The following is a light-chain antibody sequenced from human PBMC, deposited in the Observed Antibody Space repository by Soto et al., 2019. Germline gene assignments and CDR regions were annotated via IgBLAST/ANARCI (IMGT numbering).Light chain of an antibody. J-gene: IGKJ4*01. CDR1: QGIDNW. CDR2: KAS. Sequence: DIRVTQSPSTLSASVGDRVTITCRTSQGIDNWLAWYQQKPGKVPKLLIYKASSLQSGVTSRVSGSGFGTEFTLTISSLQPDDVATYYCREYNSYFGGGTKVEIK. V-gene: IGKV1-5*03. CDR3: REYNSY.